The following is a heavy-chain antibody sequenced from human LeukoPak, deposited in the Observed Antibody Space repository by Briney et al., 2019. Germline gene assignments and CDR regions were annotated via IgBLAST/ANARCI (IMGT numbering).Heavy chain of an antibody. CDR2: ISYDGSNK. D-gene: IGHD6-6*01. Sequence: XGSLRLSCAASGFTFSSYAMHWVRQAPGKGLEWVAVISYDGSNKYYADSVKGRFTISRDNSKNTLYLQMNSLRAEDTAVYYCARHIAARRVYYGMDVWGQGTTVTVSS. J-gene: IGHJ6*02. V-gene: IGHV3-30-3*01. CDR3: ARHIAARRVYYGMDV. CDR1: GFTFSSYA.